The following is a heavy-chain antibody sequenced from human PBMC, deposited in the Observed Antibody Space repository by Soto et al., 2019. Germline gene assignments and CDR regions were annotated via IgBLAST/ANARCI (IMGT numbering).Heavy chain of an antibody. CDR2: ISPYKGNT. D-gene: IGHD3-16*01. CDR3: ARARGVDS. CDR1: GYTLSSIG. Sequence: APVKVSFRASGYTLSSIGISWVRQAPGQGLEWMGWISPYKGNTHYAQGLQGRVTMTTDTSTSTAYMELRSLRAEDTAVYYCARARGVDSWGQGTLVTVSS. V-gene: IGHV1-18*01. J-gene: IGHJ5*01.